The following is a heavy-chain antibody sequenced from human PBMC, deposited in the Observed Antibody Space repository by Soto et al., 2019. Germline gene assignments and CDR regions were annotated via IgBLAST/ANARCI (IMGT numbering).Heavy chain of an antibody. CDR3: AGREGFWSGYYPSGAFDY. D-gene: IGHD3-3*01. CDR1: GGSFSGYY. Sequence: SETQSLTYAVYGGSFSGYYWSWIRQPLGKGLEWIGEINHSGSTNYNPSLKSRVTLSVDTSKNQFSLKLSSVTAADTAVYYCAGREGFWSGYYPSGAFDYWGQGTLVTVPQ. CDR2: INHSGST. V-gene: IGHV4-34*01. J-gene: IGHJ4*02.